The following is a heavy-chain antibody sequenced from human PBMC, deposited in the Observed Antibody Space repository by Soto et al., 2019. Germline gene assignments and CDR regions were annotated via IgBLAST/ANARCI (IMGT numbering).Heavy chain of an antibody. Sequence: QVQLQESGPGLVKPSETLSLTCTVSSDSISSYYWSWIRQPPGKRLERIGYISYSGSTDYNPSLKSRVTIAGDTSKHQYSLKVSSVTAADTAVYYCARGTSWQLPFDYWGQGTLVTVSS. V-gene: IGHV4-59*01. D-gene: IGHD1-26*01. CDR3: ARGTSWQLPFDY. J-gene: IGHJ4*02. CDR1: SDSISSYY. CDR2: ISYSGST.